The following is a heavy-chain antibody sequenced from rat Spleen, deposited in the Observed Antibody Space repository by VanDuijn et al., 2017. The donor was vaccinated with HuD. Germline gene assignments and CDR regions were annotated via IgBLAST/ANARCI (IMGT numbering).Heavy chain of an antibody. CDR1: GFTFSDYA. V-gene: IGHV5-17*01. J-gene: IGHJ2*01. CDR3: ARQWGGDSHYFDY. CDR2: ITSGGSNT. Sequence: EVQLVESGGGLVQPGRSLKLSCAASGFTFSDYAMAWVRQAPKKGLEWVATITSGGSNTYYPDSVKGRFTISRDNAKSTLYLQMDSLRSEDTATYYCARQWGGDSHYFDYWGQGVMVTVSS. D-gene: IGHD1-1*01.